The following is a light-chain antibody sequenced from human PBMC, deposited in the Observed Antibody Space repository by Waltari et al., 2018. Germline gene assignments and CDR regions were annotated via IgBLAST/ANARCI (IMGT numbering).Light chain of an antibody. CDR3: QSYDSSLSGSGV. CDR2: GTP. V-gene: IGLV1-40*01. CDR1: GSNRGSHT. J-gene: IGLJ1*01. Sequence: QSVLTQTPSASGTPGQRVIISCSGSGSNRGSHTVNWYLQAPGTAPKLPLYGTPNRPSGVPDRFSGSKSGTSASLAITGLQAEDEGDYYCQSYDSSLSGSGVFGTGTSVTVL.